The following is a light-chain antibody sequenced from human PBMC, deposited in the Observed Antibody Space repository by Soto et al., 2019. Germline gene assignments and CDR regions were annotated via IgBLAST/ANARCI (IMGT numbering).Light chain of an antibody. CDR2: EVA. V-gene: IGLV2-8*01. Sequence: QSVLTQPPSASGSPGQSVTISCTGTKNDIGVYDFVSWYQHHPGKAPRLIIYEVAQRPSGVPDRFSGSKSGNTASLTVSGLQAVDEADYFCKSYSGSKTYVFESGTKVTVL. J-gene: IGLJ1*01. CDR1: KNDIGVYDF. CDR3: KSYSGSKTYV.